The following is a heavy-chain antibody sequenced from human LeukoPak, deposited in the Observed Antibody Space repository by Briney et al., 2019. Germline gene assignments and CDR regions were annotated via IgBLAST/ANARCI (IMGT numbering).Heavy chain of an antibody. D-gene: IGHD6-13*01. CDR3: ARHGYSSSWSFLFDY. V-gene: IGHV4-39*01. CDR2: IFYRGST. J-gene: IGHJ4*02. CDR1: GDSISSSNYY. Sequence: PSETLSLTCTVSGDSISSSNYYWGWIRQPPGKGLEWIGTIFYRGSTYSNPSLKSRVTTSVDTSKNQFSLKLSSVTAADTAVYYCARHGYSSSWSFLFDYWGQGILVTVSS.